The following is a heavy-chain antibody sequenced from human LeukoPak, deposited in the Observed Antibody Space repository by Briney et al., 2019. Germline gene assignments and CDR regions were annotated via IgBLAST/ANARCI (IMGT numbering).Heavy chain of an antibody. CDR1: GFTFSSYW. CDR3: ARDQGYYDSSGYLFDY. Sequence: GGSLRLSCAASGFTFSSYWMSWVRQAPGKGLEWVANIKQDGSEKYYVDSVKGRFTISRDNAKSSLYLQMDSLGAEDTAVYYCARDQGYYDSSGYLFDYWGQGTLVTVSS. J-gene: IGHJ4*02. D-gene: IGHD3-22*01. CDR2: IKQDGSEK. V-gene: IGHV3-7*01.